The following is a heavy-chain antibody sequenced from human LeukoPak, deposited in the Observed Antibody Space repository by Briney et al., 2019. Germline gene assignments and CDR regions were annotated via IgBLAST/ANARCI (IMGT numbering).Heavy chain of an antibody. J-gene: IGHJ6*03. CDR2: INPNSGGT. V-gene: IGHV1-2*02. CDR1: GYTFTGYY. D-gene: IGHD2-2*02. Sequence: ASVKVSCKASGYTFTGYYMHWVRQAPGQGLEWMGWINPNSGGTNYAQNFQGRVTMTRDTSISTAYMELSRLRSDDTAVYYCARGRYCSSTSCYRLYYYMDVWGKGTTVTVSS. CDR3: ARGRYCSSTSCYRLYYYMDV.